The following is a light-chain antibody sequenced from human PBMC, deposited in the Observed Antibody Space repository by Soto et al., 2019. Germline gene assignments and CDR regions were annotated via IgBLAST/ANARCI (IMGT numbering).Light chain of an antibody. CDR1: KSISSY. J-gene: IGKJ1*01. CDR3: QQSYSTPTWT. V-gene: IGKV1-39*01. Sequence: IEMTQSPSSLSASVGDRVTITFRESKSISSYLNWYQQKPGQAPKLLIYAASSLQSGVPSRFSGSGSGTDFTLTISSLQPEDFATYYCQQSYSTPTWTFGQGTKVDIK. CDR2: AAS.